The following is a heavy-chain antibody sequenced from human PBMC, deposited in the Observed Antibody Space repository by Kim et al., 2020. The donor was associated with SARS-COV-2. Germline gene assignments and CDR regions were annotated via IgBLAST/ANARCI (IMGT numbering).Heavy chain of an antibody. V-gene: IGHV4-34*01. J-gene: IGHJ5*02. CDR1: GGSFSGYY. CDR3: ARVPYYYGSGSYYWFYP. CDR2: INHSGST. D-gene: IGHD3-10*01. Sequence: SETLSLTCAVYGGSFSGYYWSWIRQPPGKGLEWIGEINHSGSTNYNPSLKSRVTISVDTSKNQFSLKLSSVTAADTAVYYCARVPYYYGSGSYYWFYPWG.